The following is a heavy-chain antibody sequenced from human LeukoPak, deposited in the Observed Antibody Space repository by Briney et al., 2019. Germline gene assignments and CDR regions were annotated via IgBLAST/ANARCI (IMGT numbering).Heavy chain of an antibody. CDR1: GGTFSSYA. D-gene: IGHD3-22*01. J-gene: IGHJ4*02. CDR2: IIPILGIA. CDR3: AGYYYYDSSGYLP. V-gene: IGHV1-69*04. Sequence: ASVKVSCKASGGTFSSYAISWVRQAPGQGLEWMGRIIPILGIANYAQKLQGRVTITADKSTSTAYMELSSLRSEDTAVYYCAGYYYYDSSGYLPWGQGTLVTVSS.